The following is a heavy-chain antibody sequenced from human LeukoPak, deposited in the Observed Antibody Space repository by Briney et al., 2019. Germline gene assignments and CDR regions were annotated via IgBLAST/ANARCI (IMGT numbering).Heavy chain of an antibody. CDR1: GFTFSSYA. CDR2: ISSNGGST. V-gene: IGHV3-64*01. D-gene: IGHD4-17*01. Sequence: GGSLRLSCAASGFTFSSYAMHWVRQAPGKGLEYVSAISSNGGSTYCANSVKGRFTISRDNSKNTLYLQMGSLRAEDMAVYYCAREFNGDYPSPLQHWGQGTLVTVSS. CDR3: AREFNGDYPSPLQH. J-gene: IGHJ1*01.